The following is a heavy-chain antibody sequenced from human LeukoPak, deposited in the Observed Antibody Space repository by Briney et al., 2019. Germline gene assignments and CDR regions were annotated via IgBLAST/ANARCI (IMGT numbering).Heavy chain of an antibody. CDR2: INHSGST. CDR1: GGSFSGYY. D-gene: IGHD3-10*01. V-gene: IGHV4-34*01. J-gene: IGHJ4*02. Sequence: SETLSLTCAVYGGSFSGYYWSWIRQPPGKGLEWIGEINHSGSTNYNPSLKSRVTISVDTSKNQFSLKLSSVTAADTAVYYCARHHQSHGSGSQIYYYFDYWGQGTLVTVSS. CDR3: ARHHQSHGSGSQIYYYFDY.